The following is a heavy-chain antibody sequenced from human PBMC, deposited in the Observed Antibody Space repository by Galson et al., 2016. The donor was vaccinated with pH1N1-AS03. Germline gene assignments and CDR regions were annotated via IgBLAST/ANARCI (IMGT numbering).Heavy chain of an antibody. CDR3: ARVWGAAAGYFDY. D-gene: IGHD6-13*01. J-gene: IGHJ4*02. CDR2: IDSDDGK. Sequence: PALVKPTQTLTLTCSFSGFALTSPGVCVTWVRQSPGKAPEWLATIDSDDGKYYTTSLQTRLPISKDTYPNQVVLTITNIDPVDTATYYCARVWGAAAGYFDYWGPGKLVVVSS. V-gene: IGHV2-70*20. CDR1: GFALTSPGVC.